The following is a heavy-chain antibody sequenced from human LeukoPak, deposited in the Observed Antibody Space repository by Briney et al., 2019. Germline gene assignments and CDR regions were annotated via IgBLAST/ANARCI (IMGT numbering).Heavy chain of an antibody. Sequence: PGRSLRLSCAASGFTFSSYAMHWVRQAPGKGLEWVAVISYDGSNKYYADSVKGRFTISRDNSKSTLYLQMNSLRAEDTAVYYCARGWELNWFDPWGQGTLVTVSS. D-gene: IGHD1-26*01. CDR1: GFTFSSYA. CDR3: ARGWELNWFDP. V-gene: IGHV3-30-3*01. J-gene: IGHJ5*02. CDR2: ISYDGSNK.